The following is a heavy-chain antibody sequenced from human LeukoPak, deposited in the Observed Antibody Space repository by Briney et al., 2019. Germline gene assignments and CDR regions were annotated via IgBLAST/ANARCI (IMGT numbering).Heavy chain of an antibody. D-gene: IGHD3-3*01. CDR3: AKYYDFWSGVYPKNGFDH. CDR1: GFTFTSAW. J-gene: IGHJ5*02. Sequence: GGSLRLSCAASGFTFTSAWMSWVRQAPGKGLEWVGRIKNKGGGGARDYAAPVKGRFTISRDDSKNTLYLQMNSLKTEDTAVYYCAKYYDFWSGVYPKNGFDHWGQGTLVTVSS. CDR2: IKNKGGGGAR. V-gene: IGHV3-15*01.